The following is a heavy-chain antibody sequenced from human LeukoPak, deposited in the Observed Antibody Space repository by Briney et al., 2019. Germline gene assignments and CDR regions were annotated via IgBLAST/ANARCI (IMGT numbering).Heavy chain of an antibody. CDR1: VGSISSSSYY. Sequence: SETLSLTCTVSVGSISSSSYYWGWSREPPGKGLEWSGSIYYSGSTYYNPSLKSRVTISVYTSTNQFSLKLSSVTAADTAVYYCARHSYPGPYYYYYMDVWGKGTTVTVSS. CDR3: ARHSYPGPYYYYYMDV. J-gene: IGHJ6*03. CDR2: IYYSGST. V-gene: IGHV4-39*01.